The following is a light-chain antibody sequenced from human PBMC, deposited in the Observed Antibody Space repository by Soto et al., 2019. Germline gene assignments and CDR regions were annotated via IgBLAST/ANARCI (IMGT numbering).Light chain of an antibody. J-gene: IGLJ2*01. Sequence: QSALTQPASVSASPGQSIAISCTGTSSDVGAYSYVSWYHQHPGKAPKLMLFEVRIRPSGVSNRFSGSKSGNTASLTISGLHTEDEADDFCSSYTTGNTVVFGGGTKLTVL. V-gene: IGLV2-14*01. CDR3: SSYTTGNTVV. CDR1: SSDVGAYSY. CDR2: EVR.